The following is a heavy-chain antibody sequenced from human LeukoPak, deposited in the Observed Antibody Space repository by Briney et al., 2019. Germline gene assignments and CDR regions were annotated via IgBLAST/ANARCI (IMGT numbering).Heavy chain of an antibody. Sequence: GGSLRLSCAASGFTFSRYWMSWVRQAPGKGLEWVSSISSGSSFMHYADSVKGRFTISRDNAKNSLYLQMNSLRAEDTAVYHCARVGPSGQQLVNFYYYYYYMDVWGKGTTVTVPS. CDR1: GFTFSRYW. CDR2: ISSGSSFM. CDR3: ARVGPSGQQLVNFYYYYYYMDV. D-gene: IGHD6-13*01. J-gene: IGHJ6*03. V-gene: IGHV3-21*01.